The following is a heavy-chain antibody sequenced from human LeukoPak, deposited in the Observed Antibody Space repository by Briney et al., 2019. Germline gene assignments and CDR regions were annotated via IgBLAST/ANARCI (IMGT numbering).Heavy chain of an antibody. CDR1: GFTFSDYY. J-gene: IGHJ4*02. Sequence: GGSLRLSCAASGFTFSDYYMSWIRQAPGKGLEWVSYISSSGSTIYYADSVKGRFTISRDNAKNSLYLQVNSLRAEDTAVYYCARDVDDYGDYVGVDYWGQGTLVTVSS. CDR2: ISSSGSTI. CDR3: ARDVDDYGDYVGVDY. V-gene: IGHV3-11*04. D-gene: IGHD4-17*01.